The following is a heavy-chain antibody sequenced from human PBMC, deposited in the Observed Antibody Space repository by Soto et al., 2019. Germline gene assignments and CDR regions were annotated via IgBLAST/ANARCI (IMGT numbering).Heavy chain of an antibody. J-gene: IGHJ4*02. CDR2: IDASGNT. Sequence: SETLSLTCSVSGGSISNYYCNWIRQPAGKGLEWIGRIDASGNTNYNPSLKSRVTMSVDTSKNQFSLKVTSVTAADTAVYYCARGGQDFWSGPFDYWGQGALVTVSS. V-gene: IGHV4-4*07. CDR1: GGSISNYY. D-gene: IGHD3-3*01. CDR3: ARGGQDFWSGPFDY.